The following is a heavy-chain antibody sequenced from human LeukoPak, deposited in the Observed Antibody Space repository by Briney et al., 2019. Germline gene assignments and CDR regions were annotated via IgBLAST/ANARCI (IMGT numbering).Heavy chain of an antibody. Sequence: SQTLSLTCAVSGGSISSGGYSWSWIRQPPGKGLEWIGYIYHSGSTNYNPSLKSRVTISVDTSKNQFSLKLSSVTAADTAVYYCARGPSQSTRHPGAFDIWGQGTMVTVSS. D-gene: IGHD2-2*01. J-gene: IGHJ3*02. CDR1: GGSISSGGYS. V-gene: IGHV4-30-2*01. CDR2: IYHSGST. CDR3: ARGPSQSTRHPGAFDI.